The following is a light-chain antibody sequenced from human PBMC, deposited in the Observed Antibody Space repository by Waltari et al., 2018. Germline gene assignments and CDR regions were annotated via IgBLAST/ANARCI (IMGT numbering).Light chain of an antibody. CDR2: RSD. V-gene: IGLV1-44*01. J-gene: IGLJ3*02. Sequence: QSVLTQPPSASGTPGQRVTISCSGSASNIGGNLVNGYQQRPGKAPKLLIYRSDQRPSGVPDRFSGSKTGTSASLAISGLQSDDEADYFCASWDDSLNGHWVFGGGTKVTVL. CDR1: ASNIGGNL. CDR3: ASWDDSLNGHWV.